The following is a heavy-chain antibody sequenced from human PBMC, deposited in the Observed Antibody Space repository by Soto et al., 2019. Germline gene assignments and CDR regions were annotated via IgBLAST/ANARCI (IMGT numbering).Heavy chain of an antibody. CDR2: ISSDGAKK. V-gene: IGHV3-30-3*01. CDR1: GFTFSSYS. J-gene: IGHJ4*02. D-gene: IGHD5-12*01. CDR3: AGLAYDVAF. Sequence: QRQLVESGGGVVQPGRSLRLSCAASGFTFSSYSIHWGRQAPGTGLQLVALISSDGAKKHYADSVRGRFTISRDNSKNMVSLQMTSLRDEDTAVYFSAGLAYDVAFWCPGNLVTVSS.